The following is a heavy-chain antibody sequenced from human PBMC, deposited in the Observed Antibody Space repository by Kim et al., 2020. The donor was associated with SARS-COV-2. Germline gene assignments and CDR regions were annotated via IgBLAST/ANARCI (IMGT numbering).Heavy chain of an antibody. CDR2: ISYDGSNK. D-gene: IGHD1-7*01. J-gene: IGHJ4*02. V-gene: IGHV3-30*03. CDR1: GFTFSSYG. Sequence: GGSLRLSCAASGFTFSSYGMHWVRQAPGKGLEWVAVISYDGSNKYYADSVKGRFTISRDNSKNTLYLQMNSLRAEDTAVYYCLTNWNSGDWGQGTLVTVSS. CDR3: LTNWNSGD.